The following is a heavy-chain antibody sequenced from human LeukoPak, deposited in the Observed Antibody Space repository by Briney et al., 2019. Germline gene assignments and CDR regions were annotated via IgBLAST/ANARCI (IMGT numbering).Heavy chain of an antibody. CDR3: ARSGVGATNHDY. D-gene: IGHD1-26*01. V-gene: IGHV1-8*01. J-gene: IGHJ4*02. Sequence: ASVKVSCKVSGYTFTNYDINWVRQASGQGLEWMGWMNPNSGNTGYAQKLQGRVTITADESTSTAYMELSSLRSEDTAVYYCARSGVGATNHDYWGQGTLVTVSS. CDR2: MNPNSGNT. CDR1: GYTFTNYD.